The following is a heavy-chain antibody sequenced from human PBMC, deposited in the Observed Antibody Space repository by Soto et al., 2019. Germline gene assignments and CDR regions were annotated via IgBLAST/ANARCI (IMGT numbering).Heavy chain of an antibody. V-gene: IGHV1-18*01. D-gene: IGHD2-2*01. Sequence: QVQLVQSGAEVKKPGASVKVSCKGLGYNFIKYGINWVRQAPGQGLEWMGWISPYSGYTHSAQKFQGRLTLTTDTAAPTAYMELRSLRSADTVLYYFTRAASVVIPAAQPSPFASCGQGTLVTVS. CDR3: TRAASVVIPAAQPSPFAS. CDR1: GYNFIKYG. J-gene: IGHJ4*02. CDR2: ISPYSGYT.